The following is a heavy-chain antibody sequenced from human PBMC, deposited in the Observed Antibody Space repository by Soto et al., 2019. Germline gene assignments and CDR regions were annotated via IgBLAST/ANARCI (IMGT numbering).Heavy chain of an antibody. J-gene: IGHJ5*02. D-gene: IGHD5-12*01. Sequence: QVQLVQSGAEVKKPGSSVKVSCKTSGGSFSIYAITWVRQAPGQGLEWMGGIIPVSGVRNFAQKFQGRVTLNADESTTTAYMELRSLRLDDAAVYYCARQVVGGNDWYVLGSWGQGTLVTVSS. CDR2: IIPVSGVR. CDR3: ARQVVGGNDWYVLGS. V-gene: IGHV1-69*01. CDR1: GGSFSIYA.